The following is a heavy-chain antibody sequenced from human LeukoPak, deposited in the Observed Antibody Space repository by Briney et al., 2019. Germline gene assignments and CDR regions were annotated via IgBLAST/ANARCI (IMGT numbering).Heavy chain of an antibody. D-gene: IGHD4-23*01. CDR2: IHGSDDNT. CDR1: GFTFSSNA. J-gene: IGHJ4*02. Sequence: PGGSLRLSCAASGFTFSSNAMTRVRQAPGKGLEWVSAIHGSDDNTHYADSVKGRFTISRDKSKNTLYLQMNSLRADDTAVYYCAKDLLRWSFDYWGQGTLVTVSS. CDR3: AKDLLRWSFDY. V-gene: IGHV3-23*01.